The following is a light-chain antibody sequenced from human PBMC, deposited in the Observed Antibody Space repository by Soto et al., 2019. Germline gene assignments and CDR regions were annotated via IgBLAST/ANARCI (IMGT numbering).Light chain of an antibody. CDR1: QSVSSSY. J-gene: IGKJ4*01. CDR2: GAS. CDR3: QQYGSSPRVT. V-gene: IGKV3-20*01. Sequence: EIVLTQSPGTLSLSPGERATLSCRASQSVSSSYLAWYQQKPGQAPRRLIYGASSRAPGIPDRFSGRGSGTDFTLTISSLAPDDFALYYCQQYGSSPRVTFGGGTNVLIK.